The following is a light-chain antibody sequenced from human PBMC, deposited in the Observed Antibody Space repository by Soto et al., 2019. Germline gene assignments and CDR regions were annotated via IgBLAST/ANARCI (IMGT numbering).Light chain of an antibody. J-gene: IGKJ1*01. CDR1: QSVTGSY. V-gene: IGKV3-20*01. CDR3: QQYSSSPWT. CDR2: GVS. Sequence: EIVLTQSPGTLSLSPGERATLSCRASQSVTGSYLAWYQQKPGQAPRLLIYGVSSRATGIPDRFSGSGSGTDFTLTISRLEPKDFAVYYCQQYSSSPWTFGQGTKVEIK.